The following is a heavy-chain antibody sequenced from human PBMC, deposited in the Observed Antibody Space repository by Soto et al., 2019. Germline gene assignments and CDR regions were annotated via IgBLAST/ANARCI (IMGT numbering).Heavy chain of an antibody. D-gene: IGHD1-20*01. CDR1: GFTFSSYA. J-gene: IGHJ4*02. Sequence: LRLSCAASGFTFSSYAMHWVRQAPGKGLEWVAVISYDGSNKYYADSVKGRFTISRDNSKNTLYLQMNSLRAEDTAVYYCARDRYMGVFDYWGQGTLVTVSS. CDR2: ISYDGSNK. V-gene: IGHV3-30-3*01. CDR3: ARDRYMGVFDY.